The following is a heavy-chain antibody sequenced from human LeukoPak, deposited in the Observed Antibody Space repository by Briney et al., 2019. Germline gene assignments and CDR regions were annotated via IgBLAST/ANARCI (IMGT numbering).Heavy chain of an antibody. D-gene: IGHD3-22*01. CDR1: GFTFTNYA. CDR2: ISGSGGST. J-gene: IGHJ4*02. Sequence: GGSLRLSCAATGFTFTNYAMSWVRQAPGKGLEWVSAISGSGGSTYYAASVKGRFTISRDNSENTLYLQMNSLRGEDTAVYYCAREGRHYYDSSGYWGSFDYWGQGTLVTVSS. V-gene: IGHV3-23*01. CDR3: AREGRHYYDSSGYWGSFDY.